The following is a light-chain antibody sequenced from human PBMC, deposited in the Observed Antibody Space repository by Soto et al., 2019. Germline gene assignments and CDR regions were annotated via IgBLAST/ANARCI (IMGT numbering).Light chain of an antibody. J-gene: IGKJ1*01. CDR2: DAS. CDR3: QQYGNSPQT. CDR1: QSVSSSS. V-gene: IGKV3-20*01. Sequence: EIVLTQSPATLSLSPGERATLSCRAGQSVSSSSLAWYQQKPGQAPRLLIYDASSRATGIPDRFSGSGSGTDFTLTISRLEPEDFAVYYCQQYGNSPQTFGQGTKVDI.